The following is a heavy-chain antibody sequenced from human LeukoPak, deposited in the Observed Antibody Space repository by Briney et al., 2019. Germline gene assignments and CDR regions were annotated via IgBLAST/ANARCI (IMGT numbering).Heavy chain of an antibody. V-gene: IGHV3-66*02. CDR3: ASGNRGLYYFDY. D-gene: IGHD1-14*01. CDR2: IYSGGST. J-gene: IGHJ4*02. CDR1: GFTVSSNY. Sequence: GGSLRLSCAASGFTVSSNYMSWVRQAPGKGLEWVSVIYSGGSTYYADSVKGRFTISRDNSKNTLYLQMDSLRAEDTAVYYCASGNRGLYYFDYWGQGTLVTVSS.